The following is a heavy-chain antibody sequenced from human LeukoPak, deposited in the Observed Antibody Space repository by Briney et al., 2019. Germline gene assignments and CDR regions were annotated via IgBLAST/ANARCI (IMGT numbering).Heavy chain of an antibody. CDR2: INPSGGGT. Sequence: GASVKVSCKASGYTFTNYYLHWVRQAPGQGLEWMGIINPSGGGTSYAQKFQGRVTMTRDTSTSTVYVELSSLRSEDAAVYYCARPGHSSGSYYPDYWGQGTLVTVSS. V-gene: IGHV1-46*01. CDR1: GYTFTNYY. J-gene: IGHJ4*02. D-gene: IGHD3-22*01. CDR3: ARPGHSSGSYYPDY.